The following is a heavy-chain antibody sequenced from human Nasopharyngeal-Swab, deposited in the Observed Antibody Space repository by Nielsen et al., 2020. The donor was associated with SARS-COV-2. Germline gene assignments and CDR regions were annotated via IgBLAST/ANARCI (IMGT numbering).Heavy chain of an antibody. CDR1: GFTFDDYA. J-gene: IGHJ3*02. V-gene: IGHV3-9*01. D-gene: IGHD3-10*01. CDR2: ISWNSGSI. CDR3: AKLSIVWFGQPYDAFDI. Sequence: GGSLRLSCAASGFTFDDYAMHWVRQAPGKGLEWVSGISWNSGSIGYADSVKGRFTISRDNAKNSLYLQMNSLRAEDTALYYCAKLSIVWFGQPYDAFDIWGQGTMVTVSS.